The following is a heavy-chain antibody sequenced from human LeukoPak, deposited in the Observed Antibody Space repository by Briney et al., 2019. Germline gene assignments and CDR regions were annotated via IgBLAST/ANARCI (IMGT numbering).Heavy chain of an antibody. CDR3: AKDRGSSSPMRYYFDY. CDR1: GFTFSSYA. J-gene: IGHJ4*02. Sequence: PGGSLRLSCAASGFTFSSYAMTWVRQAPGKGLEWVSSISGSGGSTYHADSVKGRFTISRDNSKNTLYLQMNSLTAEDTAVYYCAKDRGSSSPMRYYFDYWGQGTLVTVSS. D-gene: IGHD6-6*01. V-gene: IGHV3-23*01. CDR2: ISGSGGST.